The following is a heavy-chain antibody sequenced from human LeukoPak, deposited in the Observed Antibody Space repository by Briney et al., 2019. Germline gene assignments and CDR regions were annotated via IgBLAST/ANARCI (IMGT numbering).Heavy chain of an antibody. V-gene: IGHV4-39*07. CDR3: ATLTGGDDAFDI. CDR2: IYYSGST. CDR1: GGSISSSSYY. Sequence: SETLSLTCTVSGGSISSSSYYWGWIRQPPGKGLEWIGSIYYSGSTSYNPSLKSRVTISVLTSKNRFSLKLSSVTAADTAVYYCATLTGGDDAFDIWGQGTMVTVSS. J-gene: IGHJ3*02. D-gene: IGHD4-23*01.